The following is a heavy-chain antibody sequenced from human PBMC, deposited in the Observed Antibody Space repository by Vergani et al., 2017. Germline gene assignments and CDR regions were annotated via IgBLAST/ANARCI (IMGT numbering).Heavy chain of an antibody. V-gene: IGHV4-31*03. CDR3: ARVGPQIEYSSSFGWFDP. Sequence: QVQLQESGPGLVKPSQTLSLTCTVSGGSISSGGYYWSWIRQHPGKGLEWIGYIYYSGSTYYNPSLKSRVTISVDTSKNQFSLKLSSVTAADTAVYYCARVGPQIEYSSSFGWFDPWGQGTLVTVSS. CDR2: IYYSGST. J-gene: IGHJ5*02. D-gene: IGHD6-6*01. CDR1: GGSISSGGYY.